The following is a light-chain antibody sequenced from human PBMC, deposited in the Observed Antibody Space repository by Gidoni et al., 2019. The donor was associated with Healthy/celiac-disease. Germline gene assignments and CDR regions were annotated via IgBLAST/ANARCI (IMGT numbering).Light chain of an antibody. CDR3: QQSYSTPLT. V-gene: IGKV1-39*01. J-gene: IGKJ3*01. CDR1: QSISSS. CDR2: AAS. Sequence: DIQLTQATASLSASVGDRVTITCRASQSISSSLNWYQQKPGKAPKLLIYAASRLHRGVPSRFRGSGSGTAFTLTISSLQPEDFATYYCQQSYSTPLTFXPXTKVDIK.